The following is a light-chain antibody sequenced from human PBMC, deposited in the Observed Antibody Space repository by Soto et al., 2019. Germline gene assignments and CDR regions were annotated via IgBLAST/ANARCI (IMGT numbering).Light chain of an antibody. CDR3: QHYNDYSWT. V-gene: IGKV1-5*03. CDR1: QSISIW. CDR2: GTS. Sequence: DIHMTHSPSTLSASVGDRVTITCRASQSISIWLAWYQQKPGKAPNLLIYGTSILESGVPSRFSGSGSGTEFTLTISSLQPDDFATYYCQHYNDYSWTFGQGTKVEIK. J-gene: IGKJ1*01.